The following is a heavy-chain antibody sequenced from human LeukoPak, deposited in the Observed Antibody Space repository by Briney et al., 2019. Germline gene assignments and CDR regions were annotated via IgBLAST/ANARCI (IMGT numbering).Heavy chain of an antibody. Sequence: SQTLSLTCAVSGGSISSGGYSWSWIRQPPGKGLEWIGYIYHSGSTNYNPSLKSRVTISVDTSKNQFSLKLSSVTAADTAVYYCARGGRWELRRFDYWGQGTLVTVSS. V-gene: IGHV4-30-2*01. CDR2: IYHSGST. D-gene: IGHD1-26*01. CDR1: GGSISSGGYS. J-gene: IGHJ4*02. CDR3: ARGGRWELRRFDY.